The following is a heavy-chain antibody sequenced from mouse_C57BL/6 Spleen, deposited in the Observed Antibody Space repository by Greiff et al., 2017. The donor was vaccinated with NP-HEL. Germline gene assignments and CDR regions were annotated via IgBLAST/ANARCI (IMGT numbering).Heavy chain of an antibody. J-gene: IGHJ4*01. CDR2: IDPSDSYT. D-gene: IGHD2-4*01. V-gene: IGHV1-50*01. CDR1: GYTFTSYW. CDR3: ARRLREAMDY. Sequence: VQLQQSGAELVKPGASVKLSCKASGYTFTSYWMQWVKQRPGQGLEWIGEIDPSDSYTNYNQKFKGKATLTVDTSSSTAYMQLSSLTSEDSAVYYCARRLREAMDYWGQGTSVTVSS.